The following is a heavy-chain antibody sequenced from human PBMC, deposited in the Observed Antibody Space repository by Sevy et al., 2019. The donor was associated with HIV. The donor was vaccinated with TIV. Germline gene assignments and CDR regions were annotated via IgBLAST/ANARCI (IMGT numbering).Heavy chain of an antibody. D-gene: IGHD3-22*01. J-gene: IGHJ3*01. Sequence: GGSLRLSCATSGFTSTPYAVAWVRQAPGKVLEWVAAISGSGAITYYADSRKARLIISRDRTNNTVYLQMKRLRAEDTALYYCAKDRYYFDSSGYYYHHDAFDVWGRGTMVTVSS. CDR1: GFTSTPYA. CDR2: ISGSGAIT. V-gene: IGHV3-23*01. CDR3: AKDRYYFDSSGYYYHHDAFDV.